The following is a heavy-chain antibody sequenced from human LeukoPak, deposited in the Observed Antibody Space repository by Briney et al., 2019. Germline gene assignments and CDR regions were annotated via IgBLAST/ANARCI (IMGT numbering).Heavy chain of an antibody. V-gene: IGHV1-46*01. CDR2: INPSGGST. Sequence: ASVKVSCKASGYTFTSYYMHWVRQPPGQGLEWMGIINPSGGSTSYAQKFQGRVTMTRDTSTSTVYMKLSSLRSEDTAVYYCARDRNDVYYSIDYWGQGTLVTVSS. D-gene: IGHD1-26*01. CDR1: GYTFTSYY. J-gene: IGHJ4*02. CDR3: ARDRNDVYYSIDY.